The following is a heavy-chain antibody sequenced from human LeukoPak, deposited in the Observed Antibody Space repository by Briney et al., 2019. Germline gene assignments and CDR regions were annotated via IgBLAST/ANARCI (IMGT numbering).Heavy chain of an antibody. CDR1: GFTFSSYA. CDR2: ISGSGGST. V-gene: IGHV3-23*01. D-gene: IGHD2-2*01. Sequence: GGSLRLSCAASGFTFSSYAMSWVRQAPGKGLEGVSAISGSGGSTYYADSVKGRFTISRDNSKNTLYLQMNSLRAEDTAVYYCAKDRSHGCYHYWGQGTLVTVSS. J-gene: IGHJ4*02. CDR3: AKDRSHGCYHY.